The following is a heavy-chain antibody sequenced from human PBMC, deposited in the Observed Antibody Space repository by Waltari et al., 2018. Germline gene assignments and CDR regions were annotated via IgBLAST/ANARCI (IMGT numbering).Heavy chain of an antibody. CDR2: ISGSGGNT. Sequence: EAQLLESGGGLVQPGGSLRLSCAASGFTFSSYIMSWVRPTPGKGLEWVSGISGSGGNTYYTDSVKGRFTISRDNSKNTLYLQMNSLRAEDTAVYYCSKGWGDFWGQGTLVTVSS. J-gene: IGHJ4*02. CDR1: GFTFSSYI. CDR3: SKGWGDF. D-gene: IGHD3-16*01. V-gene: IGHV3-23*01.